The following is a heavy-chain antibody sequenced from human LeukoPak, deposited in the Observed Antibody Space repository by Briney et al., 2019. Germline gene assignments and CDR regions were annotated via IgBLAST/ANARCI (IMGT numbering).Heavy chain of an antibody. D-gene: IGHD6-13*01. CDR3: ARVEQLVLQQSYYFDY. V-gene: IGHV3-48*03. Sequence: GGSLRLSCAASGLTFSSYEINSVRQAPGKVLGWVSYISSSGSTIYYADSVKGRFTISRDNAKNSLYLQMNSLRAEDTAVYYCARVEQLVLQQSYYFDYWGQGTLVTVSS. J-gene: IGHJ4*02. CDR2: ISSSGSTI. CDR1: GLTFSSYE.